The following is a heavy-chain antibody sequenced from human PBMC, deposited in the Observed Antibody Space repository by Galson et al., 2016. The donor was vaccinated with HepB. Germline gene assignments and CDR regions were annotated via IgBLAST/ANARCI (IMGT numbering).Heavy chain of an antibody. CDR1: GFTFSTYD. CDR2: ISIAGDT. CDR3: VGGTYSGGFDS. V-gene: IGHV3-13*04. Sequence: SLRLSCAASGFTFSTYDMHWVRQATGKGLEWVSLISIAGDTYYPGSVKGRFTISRDNAKNSLYLQMNSLGAGDTAVYYCVGGTYSGGFDSWGQGTLVTVSS. J-gene: IGHJ4*02. D-gene: IGHD1-26*01.